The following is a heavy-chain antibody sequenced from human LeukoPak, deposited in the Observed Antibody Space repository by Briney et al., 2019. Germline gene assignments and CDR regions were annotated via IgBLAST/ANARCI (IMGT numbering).Heavy chain of an antibody. CDR2: IYSGGST. CDR3: ATDLAAAGTTPPDY. Sequence: GGSLRLSCAASGFTVGSNYMSWVRQAPGKGLEWVSVIYSGGSTYYADSVKGRFTISRDNSKNTLYLQMNSLRAEDTAVYYCATDLAAAGTTPPDYWGQGTLVTVSS. J-gene: IGHJ4*02. D-gene: IGHD6-13*01. V-gene: IGHV3-53*01. CDR1: GFTVGSNY.